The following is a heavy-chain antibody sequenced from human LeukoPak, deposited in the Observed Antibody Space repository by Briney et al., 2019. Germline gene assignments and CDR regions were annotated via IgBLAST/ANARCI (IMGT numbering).Heavy chain of an antibody. CDR3: ARESSCYPRYEDY. CDR1: GFTFNNYS. J-gene: IGHJ4*02. Sequence: GGSLRLSCAASGFTFNNYSMNWVRQTPGKGLECVSSISSSSSYPYYVDSVKGRFTISRDNAKNTLYLQMNSLRAEDTAVYYCARESSCYPRYEDYWGQGTLVSVSS. V-gene: IGHV3-21*04. D-gene: IGHD3-22*01. CDR2: ISSSSSYP.